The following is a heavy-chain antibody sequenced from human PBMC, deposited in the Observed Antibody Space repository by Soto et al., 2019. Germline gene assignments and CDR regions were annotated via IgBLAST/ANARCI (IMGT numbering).Heavy chain of an antibody. CDR2: IIPIFGTA. J-gene: IGHJ6*02. Sequence: QVQLVQSGAEVKKPGSSVKVSCKASGGTFSSYAISWVRQAPGQGLEWMGGIIPIFGTANYAQKFQGRVTITADESTSTAYRELSSLRGEDTAVYYCARDRMGYYDFWSGYYLHYYYGMDVWGQGSTVTVSS. CDR3: ARDRMGYYDFWSGYYLHYYYGMDV. CDR1: GGTFSSYA. V-gene: IGHV1-69*01. D-gene: IGHD3-3*01.